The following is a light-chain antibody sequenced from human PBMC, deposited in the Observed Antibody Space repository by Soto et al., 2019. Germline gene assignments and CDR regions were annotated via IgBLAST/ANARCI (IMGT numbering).Light chain of an antibody. CDR1: QAISSN. CDR2: AAS. Sequence: DIQLTQSPSFLSASVGDRVTITCRASQAISSNLAWYQQKPEKAPKLLIYAASNLQSGVPSRFSGSGSGTDFTLTISSLQPEDFATYYCQQLNSYPCTFGQGTKLEIK. J-gene: IGKJ2*02. V-gene: IGKV1-9*01. CDR3: QQLNSYPCT.